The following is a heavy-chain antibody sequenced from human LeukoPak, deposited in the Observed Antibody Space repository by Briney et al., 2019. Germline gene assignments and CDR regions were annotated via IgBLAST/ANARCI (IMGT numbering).Heavy chain of an antibody. Sequence: PSETLSLTCGVYGGSFSGNYWSWIRQPPGKGLEWIGEINHSGSTNYNPSLKSRVTISVDTSKNHFSLKLSSVTAADTAVYYCARGPPPGDRFDYWGQGSQVTVCS. V-gene: IGHV4-34*01. CDR1: GGSFSGNY. CDR2: INHSGST. CDR3: ARGPPPGDRFDY. J-gene: IGHJ4*02. D-gene: IGHD4-17*01.